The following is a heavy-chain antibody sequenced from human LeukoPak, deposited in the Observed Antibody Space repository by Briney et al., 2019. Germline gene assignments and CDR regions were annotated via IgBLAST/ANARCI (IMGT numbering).Heavy chain of an antibody. CDR3: ARTGFSSGPFADH. J-gene: IGHJ4*02. CDR1: GASISRHY. Sequence: SETLSLICTVSGASISRHYWSWIRQPPGKGLEWIGYIHNSGSTNYNPSFKSRVTISLDTSTNQFSLKLSSVTAADTAVYYCARTGFSSGPFADHWGQGTLVTVSS. V-gene: IGHV4-59*11. D-gene: IGHD2-8*02. CDR2: IHNSGST.